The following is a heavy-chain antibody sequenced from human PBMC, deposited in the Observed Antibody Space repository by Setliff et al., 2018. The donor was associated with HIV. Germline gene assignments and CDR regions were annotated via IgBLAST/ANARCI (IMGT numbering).Heavy chain of an antibody. Sequence: PSETLSLTCTVSGGSITGSGSYYWAWLRQPPGKGLEWIGSAYSSGSTYHSPSFKSRITISVDTSNNQFSLRLNSVTATDTAVYFCARRGGISATLSVRAFDSWGQGTLVTVSS. CDR1: GGSITGSGSYY. V-gene: IGHV4-39*01. J-gene: IGHJ4*02. CDR3: ARRGGISATLSVRAFDS. CDR2: AYSSGST. D-gene: IGHD6-13*01.